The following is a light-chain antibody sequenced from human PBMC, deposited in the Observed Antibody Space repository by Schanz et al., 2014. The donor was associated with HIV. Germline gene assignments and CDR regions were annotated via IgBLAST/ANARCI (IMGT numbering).Light chain of an antibody. Sequence: QSALTQPPSASGSPGQSVTISCTGTSSDVGGYNYVSWYQHHPGKAPKLMIYEVTKRPSGVPDRFSGSKSGNTASLTVSGLQAEDEADYYCCSYTSSSTWVFGGGTKLTVL. V-gene: IGLV2-8*01. CDR2: EVT. J-gene: IGLJ3*02. CDR3: CSYTSSSTWV. CDR1: SSDVGGYNY.